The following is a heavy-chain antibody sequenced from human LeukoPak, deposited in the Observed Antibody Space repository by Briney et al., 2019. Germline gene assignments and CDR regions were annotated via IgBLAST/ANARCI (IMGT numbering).Heavy chain of an antibody. J-gene: IGHJ4*02. Sequence: GGSLRLSCAASGSTLSNYAMSWVRQAPGEGLEWVSTLSSSGGATYYADSVKGRFTISRDNSRNPLFLQMNSLRAEDTALYFCAKGYSSGWHTYFDCWGQGTLVTVSS. CDR3: AKGYSSGWHTYFDC. CDR2: LSSSGGAT. D-gene: IGHD6-19*01. CDR1: GSTLSNYA. V-gene: IGHV3-23*01.